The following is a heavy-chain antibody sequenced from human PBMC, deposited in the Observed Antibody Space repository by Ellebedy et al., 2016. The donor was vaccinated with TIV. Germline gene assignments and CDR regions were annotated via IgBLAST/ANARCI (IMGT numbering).Heavy chain of an antibody. V-gene: IGHV3-21*01. D-gene: IGHD3-10*01. J-gene: IGHJ6*02. CDR3: ARTLWFGELLDDYYYYYGMDV. CDR2: ISSSSSYI. CDR1: GFTFSSYS. Sequence: GESLKISXAASGFTFSSYSMNWVRQAPGKGLEWVSSISSSSSYIYYADSVKGRFTISRDNAKNSLYLQMNSLRAEDTAVYYCARTLWFGELLDDYYYYYGMDVWGQGTTVTVSS.